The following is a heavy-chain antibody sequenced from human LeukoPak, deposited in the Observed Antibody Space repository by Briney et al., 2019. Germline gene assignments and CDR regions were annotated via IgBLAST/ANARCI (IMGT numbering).Heavy chain of an antibody. CDR3: AKVMVVTGNY. CDR1: GFTFSSYS. CDR2: ISGSGGST. J-gene: IGHJ4*02. V-gene: IGHV3-23*01. Sequence: PGGSLRLSCAASGFTFSSYSMSWVRQAPGKGLEWVSAISGSGGSTYYADSVKGRFTISRDNSKNTLYLQMTSLRAEDTAVYYCAKVMVVTGNYWGQGTLVTVSS. D-gene: IGHD4-23*01.